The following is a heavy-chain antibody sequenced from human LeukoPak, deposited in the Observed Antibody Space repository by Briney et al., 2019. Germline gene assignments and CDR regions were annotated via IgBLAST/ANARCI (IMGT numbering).Heavy chain of an antibody. D-gene: IGHD1-26*01. J-gene: IGHJ4*02. Sequence: PGGSLRLSCAASGFTFSSYEMNWVRQAPGKELEWVSYISSSGSTIYYADSVKGRFTISRDNAKNSLYLQMNSLRAEDTAVYYCARDFWGWATTSAGYFDYWGQGTLVTVSS. CDR1: GFTFSSYE. V-gene: IGHV3-48*03. CDR2: ISSSGSTI. CDR3: ARDFWGWATTSAGYFDY.